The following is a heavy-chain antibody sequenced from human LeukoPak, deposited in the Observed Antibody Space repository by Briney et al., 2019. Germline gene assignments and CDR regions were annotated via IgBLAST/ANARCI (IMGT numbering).Heavy chain of an antibody. V-gene: IGHV1-69*06. CDR2: IIPIFGTA. Sequence: ASVKVSCKASGGTFSSYAISWVRQAPGHGLEWMGGIIPIFGTANYAQKFQGRVTITADKSTSTAYMELSSLRSEDTAVYYCARDVLGYCSGGSCYSDYWGQGTLVTVSS. CDR3: ARDVLGYCSGGSCYSDY. J-gene: IGHJ4*02. D-gene: IGHD2-15*01. CDR1: GGTFSSYA.